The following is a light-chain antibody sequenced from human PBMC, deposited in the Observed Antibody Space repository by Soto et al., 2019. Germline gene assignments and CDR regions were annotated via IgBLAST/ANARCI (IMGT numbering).Light chain of an antibody. J-gene: IGKJ4*01. CDR1: QSVSSSY. Sequence: EIVLTQSPGTLSLSPGERATLSWRASQSVSSSYLAWYQQKPGQAPRLLIYGASTRATGAPARFSGSGSGTDFTLTISSLQSEDFAVYYCHQYYKWPLTFGGGTKVDIK. V-gene: IGKV3-20*01. CDR3: HQYYKWPLT. CDR2: GAS.